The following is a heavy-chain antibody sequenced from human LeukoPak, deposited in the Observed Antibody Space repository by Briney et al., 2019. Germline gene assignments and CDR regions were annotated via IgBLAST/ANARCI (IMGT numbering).Heavy chain of an antibody. CDR2: ISGSGGST. V-gene: IGHV3-23*01. CDR3: AKGMVRGVILKGFDY. Sequence: GGTLRLSCAASGFTFSSYGMSWVRQAPGKGLEWVSAISGSGGSTYYADSVKGRFTISRDNSKNTLYLQMNSLRAEDTAVYYCAKGMVRGVILKGFDYWGQGTLVTVSS. CDR1: GFTFSSYG. D-gene: IGHD3-10*01. J-gene: IGHJ4*02.